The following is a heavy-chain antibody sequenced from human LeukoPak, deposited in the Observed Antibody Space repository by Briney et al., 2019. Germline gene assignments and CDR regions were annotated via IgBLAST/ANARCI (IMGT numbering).Heavy chain of an antibody. Sequence: GGSLRLSCTASGFSFSNYGMHWVRQAPGKGLEWVTVIWSDGSKQYYVDSVRGRFTISRDDSKNIVYLQMNSLRVEDTAVYYCARDIGLTGYTLDFGYWGQGTLVTVSS. D-gene: IGHD3-9*01. J-gene: IGHJ4*02. CDR1: GFSFSNYG. V-gene: IGHV3-33*01. CDR2: IWSDGSKQ. CDR3: ARDIGLTGYTLDFGY.